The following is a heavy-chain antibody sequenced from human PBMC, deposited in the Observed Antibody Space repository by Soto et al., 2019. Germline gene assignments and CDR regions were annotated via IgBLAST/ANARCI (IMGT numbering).Heavy chain of an antibody. Sequence: SETLSLTCTVSGGSISSGDYYWSWIRQPPGKGLEWIGYIYYSGSTYYNPSLKSRVTISVDTSKNQFSLKLSSVTAADTAVYYCARGYSYGYDCYFDYPGQATLVTVSS. V-gene: IGHV4-30-4*01. J-gene: IGHJ4*02. CDR1: GGSISSGDYY. CDR3: ARGYSYGYDCYFDY. D-gene: IGHD5-18*01. CDR2: IYYSGST.